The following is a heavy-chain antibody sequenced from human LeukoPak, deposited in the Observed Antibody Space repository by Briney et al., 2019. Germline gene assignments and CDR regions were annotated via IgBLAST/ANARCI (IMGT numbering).Heavy chain of an antibody. CDR3: AKDPRYISPRPKEVDY. CDR2: IIPILGIA. CDR1: GGTFSSYT. J-gene: IGHJ4*02. V-gene: IGHV1-69*04. Sequence: SVKVSCKASGGTFSSYTISWVRQAPGQGLEWMGRIIPILGIANYAQKFQGRVTITADKSTSTAYMELSSLRSEDTAVYYCAKDPRYISPRPKEVDYWGQGTLVTVSS. D-gene: IGHD3-3*02.